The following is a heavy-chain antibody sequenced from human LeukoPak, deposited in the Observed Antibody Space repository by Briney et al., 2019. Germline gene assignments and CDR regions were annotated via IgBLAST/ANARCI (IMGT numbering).Heavy chain of an antibody. V-gene: IGHV3-30*04. Sequence: GRSLRLSCAASGFTFSSYAMHWVRQAPGKGLEWVAVISYDGSNKYYADSVKGRFTISRDNSKNTLYLQMNSLRAEDTAVYYCARGTTGTTGVVSYFDYWGQGTLVSVCS. CDR2: ISYDGSNK. CDR1: GFTFSSYA. J-gene: IGHJ4*02. CDR3: ARGTTGTTGVVSYFDY. D-gene: IGHD1-1*01.